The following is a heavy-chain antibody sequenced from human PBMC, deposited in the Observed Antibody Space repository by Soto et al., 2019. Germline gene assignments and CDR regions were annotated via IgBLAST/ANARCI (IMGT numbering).Heavy chain of an antibody. CDR3: ARGYCSRGFCYSYPGYYLDP. V-gene: IGHV5-51*01. D-gene: IGHD2-15*01. CDR1: RDSSTSYW. J-gene: IGHJ5*02. Sequence: WQSLKISCNVARDSSTSYWICWLRQMPGKGLEWMGIIYIGDSDTRYSPSFQGQVTISADKSISTAYLQWSSLKASDTAMYYCARGYCSRGFCYSYPGYYLDPLGQGNLVTVS. CDR2: IYIGDSDT.